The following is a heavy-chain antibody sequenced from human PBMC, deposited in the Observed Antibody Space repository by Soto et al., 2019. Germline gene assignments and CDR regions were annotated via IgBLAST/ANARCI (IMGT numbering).Heavy chain of an antibody. CDR1: GLTFSSYA. CDR2: ISSGGGST. CDR3: AKIPPASDYYDITGDQWYFDL. D-gene: IGHD3-22*01. V-gene: IGHV3-23*01. Sequence: EVQLLESGGGLVQPGGSLRLSCAASGLTFSSYAMSWVRQAPGKGLEWVSGISSGGGSTYYADSVMGRFTVSRDKSKNTLFLQMNSLRAEDTALYYCAKIPPASDYYDITGDQWYFDLWGRGTLVTVSS. J-gene: IGHJ2*01.